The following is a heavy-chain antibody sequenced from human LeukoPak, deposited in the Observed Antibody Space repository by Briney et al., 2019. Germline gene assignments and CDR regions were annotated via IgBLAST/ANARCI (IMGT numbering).Heavy chain of an antibody. CDR2: IYTSGST. CDR3: ARDYDYGDYFDY. CDR1: GGSISSGSYY. Sequence: PSETLSLTCTVSGGSISSGSYYWSWIRQPAGKGLEWIGRIYTSGSTNYNPSLKSRVTISVDTSKNQFSLKLSSVTAADTAVYYCARDYDYGDYFDYWGQGTLVTVSS. V-gene: IGHV4-61*02. J-gene: IGHJ4*02. D-gene: IGHD4-17*01.